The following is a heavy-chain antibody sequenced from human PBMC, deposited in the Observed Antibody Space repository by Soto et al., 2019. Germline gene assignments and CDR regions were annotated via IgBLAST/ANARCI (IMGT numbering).Heavy chain of an antibody. J-gene: IGHJ4*02. D-gene: IGHD4-17*01. V-gene: IGHV1-69*13. CDR2: IIPIFGTA. CDR3: ARSPDLVSGDYALHFDY. CDR1: GGTFSSYA. Sequence: ASVKVSCKASGGTFSSYAISWVRQAPGQGLEWMGGIIPIFGTANYAQKFQGRVTITADESTSTAYMELSSLRSEDTAVYYCARSPDLVSGDYALHFDYWGQGTLVTVSS.